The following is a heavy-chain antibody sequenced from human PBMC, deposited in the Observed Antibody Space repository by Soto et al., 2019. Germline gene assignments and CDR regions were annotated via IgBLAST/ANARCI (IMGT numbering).Heavy chain of an antibody. D-gene: IGHD5-12*01. CDR2: IYSGDSDT. CDR1: GYSFTSYW. V-gene: IGHV5-51*01. CDR3: ARLNFEYSGYDRAFDI. J-gene: IGHJ3*02. Sequence: GESLKISCKGSGYSFTSYWIGWVRQMPGKGLEWMGIIYSGDSDTRYSPSFQGQVTNSADKSINTAYLQWSSLKASDTAMYYCARLNFEYSGYDRAFDIWGLGTMVTVSS.